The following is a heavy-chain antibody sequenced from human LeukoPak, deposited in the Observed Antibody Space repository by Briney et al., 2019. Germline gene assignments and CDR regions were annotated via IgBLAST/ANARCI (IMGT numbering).Heavy chain of an antibody. CDR2: IIPIFGTA. D-gene: IGHD2-15*01. CDR1: GGTFSSYA. V-gene: IGHV1-69*05. Sequence: SVKVSCKASGGTFSSYAISWVRQAPGQGPELMGRIIPIFGTANYAQKFQGRVTITTDESTSTAYMELSSLRSEDTAVYYCASYVVVVAAKGAFDIWGQGTMVTVSS. CDR3: ASYVVVVAAKGAFDI. J-gene: IGHJ3*02.